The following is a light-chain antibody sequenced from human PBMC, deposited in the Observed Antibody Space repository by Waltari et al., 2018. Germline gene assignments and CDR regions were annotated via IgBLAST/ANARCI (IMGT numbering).Light chain of an antibody. CDR1: SSEIGTYNL. Sequence: QSALTQPASVSGSPGQSITISCTGTSSEIGTYNLVSWCQQYPGKVPKLIIYEVSKRPSGVSNHFSGSKSGNTASLTIAGLQAEDEAHYYCSSYAGGSWVFGRGTKVTVL. CDR2: EVS. CDR3: SSYAGGSWV. J-gene: IGLJ3*02. V-gene: IGLV2-23*02.